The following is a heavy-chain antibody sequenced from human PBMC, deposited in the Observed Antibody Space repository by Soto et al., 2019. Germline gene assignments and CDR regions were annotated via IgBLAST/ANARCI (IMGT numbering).Heavy chain of an antibody. CDR3: AKDQTTVTTGYYYYGMDV. CDR2: ISYDGSNK. J-gene: IGHJ6*02. CDR1: GFTFSSYG. V-gene: IGHV3-30*18. Sequence: QVQLVESGGGVVQPGRSLRLSCAASGFTFSSYGMHWVRQAPGKGLEWVAVISYDGSNKYYADSVKGRFTISRDNSKNTLYLQMNSLRAEDTAVYYCAKDQTTVTTGYYYYGMDVWGQGTTVTVSS. D-gene: IGHD4-17*01.